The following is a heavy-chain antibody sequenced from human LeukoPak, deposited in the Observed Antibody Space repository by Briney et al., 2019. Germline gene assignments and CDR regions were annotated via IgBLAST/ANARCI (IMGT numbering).Heavy chain of an antibody. CDR2: ISSSSSYI. D-gene: IGHD6-25*01. J-gene: IGHJ4*02. V-gene: IGHV3-21*01. Sequence: GGSLRLSCAASGFTFSSYSMNWVRQAPGKGLEWVSSISSSSSYIYYADSVKGRFTISRDNAKNSLYLQMNSLRAEDTAVYYCARADAADYYFDYWGQGTLVTVSS. CDR3: ARADAADYYFDY. CDR1: GFTFSSYS.